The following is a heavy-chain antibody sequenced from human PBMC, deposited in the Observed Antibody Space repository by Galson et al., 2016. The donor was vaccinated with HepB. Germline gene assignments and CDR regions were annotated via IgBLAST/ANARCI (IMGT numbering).Heavy chain of an antibody. J-gene: IGHJ4*02. Sequence: SVKVSCKASGYSFSNYGLSWVRQAPGQGLEWMAWISVYNGDRHFAQKFQGRVSLTTDKSTNTAYMELKSLKSDDTAVYYCARDRQLAEAFDYWGQGTLVTVSS. CDR2: ISVYNGDR. CDR1: GYSFSNYG. D-gene: IGHD2-2*01. V-gene: IGHV1-18*01. CDR3: ARDRQLAEAFDY.